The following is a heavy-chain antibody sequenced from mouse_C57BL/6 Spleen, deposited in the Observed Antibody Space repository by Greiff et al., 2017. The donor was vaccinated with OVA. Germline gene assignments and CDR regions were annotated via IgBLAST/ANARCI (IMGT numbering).Heavy chain of an antibody. D-gene: IGHD4-1*01. CDR1: GFTFTDYY. CDR3: ARLDWDYAMDY. J-gene: IGHJ4*01. V-gene: IGHV7-3*01. Sequence: EVKLMESGGGLVQPGGSLSLSCAASGFTFTDYYMSWVRQPPGKALEWLGFIRNKANGYTTKYSSSVKGRFTISRDNSQSILYLQMNTLRAEDSATYYCARLDWDYAMDYWGQGTSVTVSS. CDR2: IRNKANGYTT.